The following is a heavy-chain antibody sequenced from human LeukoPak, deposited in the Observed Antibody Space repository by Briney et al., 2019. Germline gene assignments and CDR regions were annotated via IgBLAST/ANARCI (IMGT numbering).Heavy chain of an antibody. D-gene: IGHD3-9*01. J-gene: IGHJ4*02. Sequence: GGSLRLSCAASGFTFSNAWMSWVRQAPGKGLEGVGRIKSKTDGGTTDYAAPVKGRFTISRDDSKNTLYLQMNSLKTEDTAVYYCTTQYYDILTGTDYWGQGTLVTVSS. CDR2: IKSKTDGGTT. V-gene: IGHV3-15*01. CDR1: GFTFSNAW. CDR3: TTQYYDILTGTDY.